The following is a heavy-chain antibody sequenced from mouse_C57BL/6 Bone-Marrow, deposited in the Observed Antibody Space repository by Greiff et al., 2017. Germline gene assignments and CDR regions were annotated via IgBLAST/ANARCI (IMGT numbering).Heavy chain of an antibody. J-gene: IGHJ2*01. CDR1: GFNIKDDY. Sequence: VHVKQSGAELVRPGASVKLSCTASGFNIKDDYMHWVKQRPEQGLEWIGWIDPENGDTKYAPKFQGKATLTADPSSNTAYLQLSSLTSEDTAVYYCTSGGVSAYFDYWGQGTTLTVSS. CDR2: IDPENGDT. V-gene: IGHV14-4*01. CDR3: TSGGVSAYFDY. D-gene: IGHD3-1*01.